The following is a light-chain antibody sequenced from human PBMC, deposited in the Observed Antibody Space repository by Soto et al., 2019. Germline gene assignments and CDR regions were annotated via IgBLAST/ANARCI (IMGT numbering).Light chain of an antibody. Sequence: QSALTQPRSVSGSPGQLVTISCTGTSSDVGGYNYVSWYQQYPGKAPKLMIYDVNKRPSGVPDRFSGSKSGNTASLTISGLQAEDDADYYCCSYGGSYTFVFGTGTKVTVL. V-gene: IGLV2-11*01. CDR1: SSDVGGYNY. CDR2: DVN. CDR3: CSYGGSYTFV. J-gene: IGLJ1*01.